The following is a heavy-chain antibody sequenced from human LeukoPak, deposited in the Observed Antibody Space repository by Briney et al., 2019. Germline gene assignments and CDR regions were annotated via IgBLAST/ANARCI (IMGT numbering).Heavy chain of an antibody. V-gene: IGHV4-59*01. CDR3: ARVRAAAGAIRYYYYYYYMDV. D-gene: IGHD6-13*01. J-gene: IGHJ6*03. CDR2: IYYSGST. Sequence: SETLSLTCAVYGGSFSSYYWSWIRQPPGKGLEWIGYIYYSGSTNYNPSLKSRVTISVDTSKNQFSLKLSSVTAADTAVYYCARVRAAAGAIRYYYYYYYMDVWGKGTTVTVSS. CDR1: GGSFSSYY.